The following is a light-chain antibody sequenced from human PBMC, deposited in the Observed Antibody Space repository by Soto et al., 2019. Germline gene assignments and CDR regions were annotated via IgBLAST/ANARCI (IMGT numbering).Light chain of an antibody. CDR1: SSDVGGYNY. Sequence: QSALTQPPSASGSPGQSVTISCTGTSSDVGGYNYVSWYQQHPGKAPKLMIYEVNKRPSGVPDRFSGSKSGNTASLTVSGRQAEDEADYYCSSYAGSSTFGVFGGGTKLTVL. CDR2: EVN. CDR3: SSYAGSSTFGV. V-gene: IGLV2-8*01. J-gene: IGLJ2*01.